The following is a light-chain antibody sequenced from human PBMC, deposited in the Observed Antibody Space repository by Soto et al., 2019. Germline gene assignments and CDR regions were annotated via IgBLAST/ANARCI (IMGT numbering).Light chain of an antibody. V-gene: IGKV3-11*01. J-gene: IGKJ1*01. CDR1: QSVSSY. CDR3: QQRSNWPPWT. Sequence: EIVLTQSPATLSLSPGERATLSCRASQSVSSYLAWYQQKPGQAPRLLIYDASNRATGIPCRFSGSGSGTEFTLTISSLEPEDFAVDYCQQRSNWPPWTFGQGTKVEIK. CDR2: DAS.